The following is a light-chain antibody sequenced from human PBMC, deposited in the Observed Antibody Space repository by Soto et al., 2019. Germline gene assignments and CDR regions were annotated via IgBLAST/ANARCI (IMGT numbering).Light chain of an antibody. J-gene: IGKJ1*01. CDR1: QSVSTN. V-gene: IGKV3-15*01. Sequence: EIVMTQSPATLSVPPWERATHSCRASQSVSTNFAWYQQKPGQAPRLLIYGASTRATAVPARFTASGSGTEFTLTINSLHSEDFAVHYCQQYNTWPRTFGQGTKVEVK. CDR2: GAS. CDR3: QQYNTWPRT.